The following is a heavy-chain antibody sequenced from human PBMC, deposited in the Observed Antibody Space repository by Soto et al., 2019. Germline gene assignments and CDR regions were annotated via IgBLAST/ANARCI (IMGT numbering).Heavy chain of an antibody. CDR2: INAGNGNT. CDR3: ARVIRVGSNLFDP. CDR1: GYTFTSYA. J-gene: IGHJ5*02. Sequence: QVQLVQSGAEVKKPGASVKVSCKASGYTFTSYAMHWVRQAPGQRLEWMGWINAGNGNTKYSQKFQGRVTITRDTSASTAYMELSSLRSEDTAVYYGARVIRVGSNLFDPWGQGTLVTVSS. V-gene: IGHV1-3*01. D-gene: IGHD1-26*01.